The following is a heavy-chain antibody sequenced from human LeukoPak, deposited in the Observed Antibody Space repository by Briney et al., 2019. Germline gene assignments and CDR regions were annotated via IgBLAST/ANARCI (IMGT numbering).Heavy chain of an antibody. CDR3: AGLGGITIFGVAIPYFDY. CDR2: IYYSGST. J-gene: IGHJ4*02. Sequence: SETLSLTCTVSGGSISSYYWSWIRQPPGKGLEWIGYIYYSGSTNYNPSLKSRVTISVDTSKNQFSLKLSSVTAADTAVYYCAGLGGITIFGVAIPYFDYWGQGTLVTVSS. D-gene: IGHD3-3*01. V-gene: IGHV4-59*08. CDR1: GGSISSYY.